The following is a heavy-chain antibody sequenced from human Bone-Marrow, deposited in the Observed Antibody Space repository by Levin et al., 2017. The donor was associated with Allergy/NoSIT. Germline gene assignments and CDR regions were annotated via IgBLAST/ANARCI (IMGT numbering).Heavy chain of an antibody. CDR3: ARTTAAPLFDY. Sequence: PSETLSLTCTVSGGSISSGDYYWSWIRQPPGKGLEWIGYIFYSGSTYYNPSLKSRVTISVDTSKNQFSLKLSSVTAADTAVYFCARTTAAPLFDYWGQGALVTVSS. V-gene: IGHV4-30-4*01. CDR2: IFYSGST. D-gene: IGHD6-13*01. J-gene: IGHJ4*02. CDR1: GGSISSGDYY.